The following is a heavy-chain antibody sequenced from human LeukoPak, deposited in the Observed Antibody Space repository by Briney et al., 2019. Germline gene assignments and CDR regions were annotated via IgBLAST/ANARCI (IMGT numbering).Heavy chain of an antibody. V-gene: IGHV3-21*04. CDR3: ARGEGCSSTSCYHDWFDP. CDR1: GFTFSSYS. J-gene: IGHJ5*02. CDR2: ISSSSSYI. Sequence: GGSLRLSCAASGFTFSSYSMNWVRQAPEKGLEWVSSISSSSSYIYYANSMKGRFTISRDNAKNSLYLQMNSLRAEDTAVYYCARGEGCSSTSCYHDWFDPWGQGTLVTVSS. D-gene: IGHD2-2*01.